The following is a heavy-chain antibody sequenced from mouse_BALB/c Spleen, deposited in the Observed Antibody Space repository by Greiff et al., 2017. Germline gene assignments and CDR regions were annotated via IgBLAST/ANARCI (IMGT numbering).Heavy chain of an antibody. CDR1: GFTFSSFG. Sequence: EVHLVESGGGLVQPGGSRKLSCAASGFTFSSFGMHWVRQAPEKGLEWVAYISSGSSTIYYADTVKGRFTISRDNPKNTLFLQMTSLRSEDTAMYYCARSDDYVYFDYWGQGTTLTVSS. CDR3: ARSDDYVYFDY. J-gene: IGHJ2*01. D-gene: IGHD2-4*01. V-gene: IGHV5-17*02. CDR2: ISSGSSTI.